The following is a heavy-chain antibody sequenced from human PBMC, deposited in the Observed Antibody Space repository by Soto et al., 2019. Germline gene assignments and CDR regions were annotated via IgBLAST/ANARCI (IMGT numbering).Heavy chain of an antibody. CDR3: ARSFTVKPSPLHY. D-gene: IGHD4-17*01. J-gene: IGHJ4*02. CDR2: INAGNGNT. Sequence: VKVSCRAWGYTVTIYAMDWVRQAPGQRLEWMGWINAGNGNTKYSQKFQGRVTITRDTSASTAYMELSSLRSEDTAVYYWARSFTVKPSPLHYWGQGTLVTSPQ. V-gene: IGHV1-3*01. CDR1: GYTVTIYA.